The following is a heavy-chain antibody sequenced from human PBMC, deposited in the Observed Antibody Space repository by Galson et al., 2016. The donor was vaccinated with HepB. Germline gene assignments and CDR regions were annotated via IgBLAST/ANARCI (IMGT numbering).Heavy chain of an antibody. J-gene: IGHJ4*02. CDR1: GFTFSSYS. CDR2: ISSGSSYI. CDR3: ARDASSTGYFGGTTDDY. Sequence: SLRLSCAASGFTFSSYSMNWVRQAPGKGLEWVSSISSGSSYIFYADSVKGRFTISRDNAKNSLYLQMNSLRAEDTAVYYCARDASSTGYFGGTTDDYWGQGTLFTVSS. V-gene: IGHV3-21*01. D-gene: IGHD3-22*01.